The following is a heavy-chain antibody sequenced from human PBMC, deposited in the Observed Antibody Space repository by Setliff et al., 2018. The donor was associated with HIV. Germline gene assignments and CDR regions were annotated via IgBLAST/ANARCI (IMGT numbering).Heavy chain of an antibody. J-gene: IGHJ6*03. CDR1: GVSITSTNW. V-gene: IGHV4-31*11. CDR2: IYYSGST. Sequence: SETLSLTCAVSGVSITSTNWWNWIRQRPGKGLEWIGYIYYSGSTYYNPSLKSRVTISVDTSKNQFSLKVSSVTAADTAGYYCARCPSLYGSGSYHNGYYYMDVWGKGTTVTVSS. CDR3: ARCPSLYGSGSYHNGYYYMDV. D-gene: IGHD3-10*01.